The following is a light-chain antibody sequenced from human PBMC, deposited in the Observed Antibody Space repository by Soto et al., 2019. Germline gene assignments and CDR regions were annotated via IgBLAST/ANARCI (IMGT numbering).Light chain of an antibody. J-gene: IGKJ1*01. Sequence: DIQMTQSPSTLSASVGDRVTITCRASQYIHNYLAWYQRKPGEAPKLLTYEAANLESGVPSRFSGSGTGTEFTLTISSLQPDDFSTYYCQQSNNYPWTFGQGTRVE. CDR2: EAA. CDR1: QYIHNY. CDR3: QQSNNYPWT. V-gene: IGKV1-5*03.